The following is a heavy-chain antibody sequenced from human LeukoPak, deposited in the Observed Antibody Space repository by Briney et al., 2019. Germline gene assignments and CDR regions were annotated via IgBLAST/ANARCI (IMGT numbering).Heavy chain of an antibody. D-gene: IGHD3-10*01. Sequence: SETLSLTCTVSGGAISSYYWSWIRQPPGKGLEWIGYIYYSGSTNYNPSLKSRVTMSVDTSKNQFSLKLSSVTAADTAVYYCARDFAGSRKPTPLSASDYWGQGTLVTVSS. CDR1: GGAISSYY. J-gene: IGHJ4*02. CDR2: IYYSGST. CDR3: ARDFAGSRKPTPLSASDY. V-gene: IGHV4-59*01.